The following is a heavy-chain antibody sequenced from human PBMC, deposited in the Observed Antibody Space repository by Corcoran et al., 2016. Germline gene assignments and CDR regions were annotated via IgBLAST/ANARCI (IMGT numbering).Heavy chain of an antibody. D-gene: IGHD3-16*02. CDR2: IYYSGST. J-gene: IGHJ4*02. V-gene: IGHV4-59*01. CDR1: GGSISSYY. Sequence: QVQLQESGPGLVKPSETLSLTCTVSGGSISSYYWSWIRQPPGKGLEWIGYIYYSGSTNYNPSLKSRVTISVDTSKNQFSLKLSSVTAADTAVYYCARSRIMMTFGGVIAPGYFDYWGQGTLVTVSS. CDR3: ARSRIMMTFGGVIAPGYFDY.